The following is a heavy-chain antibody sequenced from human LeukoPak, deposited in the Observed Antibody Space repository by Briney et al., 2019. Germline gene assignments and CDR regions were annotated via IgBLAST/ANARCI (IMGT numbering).Heavy chain of an antibody. CDR2: ISYDGSSK. J-gene: IGHJ4*02. D-gene: IGHD2-15*01. CDR1: GFTFSSYA. CDR3: ARDSLRGAMDY. Sequence: GRSLRLSCAASGFTFSSYAMHWVRQAPGKGLEWVAVISYDGSSKYYADSVKGRFTISRDNSKNTLYLQMNSLRAEDTAVYYCARDSLRGAMDYWGQGTLVTVSS. V-gene: IGHV3-30*04.